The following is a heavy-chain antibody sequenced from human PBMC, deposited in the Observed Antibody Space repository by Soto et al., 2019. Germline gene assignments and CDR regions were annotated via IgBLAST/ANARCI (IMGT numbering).Heavy chain of an antibody. CDR3: ARAKVAAARPYYFDY. V-gene: IGHV4-59*01. D-gene: IGHD6-6*01. CDR1: GGSISSYY. CDR2: IYYSGST. J-gene: IGHJ4*02. Sequence: SETLSLTCTVSGGSISSYYWSWIRQPPGKGLEWIGYIYYSGSTNYNPSLKSRVTISVDTSKNQFSLKLSSVTAADTAVYYCARAKVAAARPYYFDYWGQGTLVTVSS.